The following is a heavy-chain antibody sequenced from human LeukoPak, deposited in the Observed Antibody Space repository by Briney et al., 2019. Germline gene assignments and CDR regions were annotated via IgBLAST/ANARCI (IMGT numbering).Heavy chain of an antibody. V-gene: IGHV3-21*01. CDR2: ISSSSSYI. J-gene: IGHJ4*02. CDR3: ARVRRSGSYHAGLDY. Sequence: PRGSLRLSCAASGFTFSSYSMNWVRQAPGKGLEWVSSISSSSSYIYYADSVKGRFTISRDNAKNSLYLQMNSLRAEDTAVYYCARVRRSGSYHAGLDYWGQGTLVTVSS. CDR1: GFTFSSYS. D-gene: IGHD1-26*01.